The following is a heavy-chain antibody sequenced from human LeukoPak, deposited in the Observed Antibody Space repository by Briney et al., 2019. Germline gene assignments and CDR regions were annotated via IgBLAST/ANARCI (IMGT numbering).Heavy chain of an antibody. CDR2: INPNSGGT. V-gene: IGHV1-2*06. Sequence: ASVKVSCKASGYTFTGYYMHWVRQAPGQGREWMGRINPNSGGTNYAQKFQGRVTMTRDTSISTAYMELSRLRSDYWAVYYSANDIGYFDYWGQGIMVTVSS. CDR3: ANDIGYFDY. CDR1: GYTFTGYY. J-gene: IGHJ4*02. D-gene: IGHD3-22*01.